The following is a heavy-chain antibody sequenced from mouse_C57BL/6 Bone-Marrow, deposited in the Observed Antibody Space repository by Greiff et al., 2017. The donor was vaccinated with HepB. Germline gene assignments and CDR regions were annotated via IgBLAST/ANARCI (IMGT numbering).Heavy chain of an antibody. CDR1: GYTFTSYW. CDR3: ARGELRSAWFAY. V-gene: IGHV1-53*01. J-gene: IGHJ3*01. CDR2: INPSNGGT. Sequence: QVQLQQPGTELVKPGASVKLSCKASGYTFTSYWMHWVKQRPGQGLEWIGNINPSNGGTNYNEKFKSKATLTVDKSSSTAYMQLSSLTSEVSAVYYCARGELRSAWFAYWGQGTLVTVSA. D-gene: IGHD3-2*02.